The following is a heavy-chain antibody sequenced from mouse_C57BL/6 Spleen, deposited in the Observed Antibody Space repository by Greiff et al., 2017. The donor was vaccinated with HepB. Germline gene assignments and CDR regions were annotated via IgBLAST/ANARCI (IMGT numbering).Heavy chain of an antibody. Sequence: VKLMESGAELVRPGASVTLSCKASGYTFTDYEMHWVKQTPVHGLEWIGAIDPETGGTAYNQKFKGKAILTADKSSSTAYMELRSLTSEDSAVYYCTREDWDGAYWGQGTLVTVSA. D-gene: IGHD4-1*01. CDR2: IDPETGGT. J-gene: IGHJ3*01. V-gene: IGHV1-15*01. CDR1: GYTFTDYE. CDR3: TREDWDGAY.